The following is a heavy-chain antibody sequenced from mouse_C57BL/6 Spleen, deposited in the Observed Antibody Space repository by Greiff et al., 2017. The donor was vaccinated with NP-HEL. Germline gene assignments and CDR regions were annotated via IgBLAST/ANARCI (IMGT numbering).Heavy chain of an antibody. Sequence: EVQGVESGGGLVKPGGSLKLSCAASGFTFSDYGMHWVRQAPEKGLEWVAYISSGSSTIYYADTVKGRFTISRDNAKNTLFLQMTSLRSEDTAMYYCASSYYYGSSYDYFDDWGQGTTLTVSS. CDR2: ISSGSSTI. CDR1: GFTFSDYG. V-gene: IGHV5-17*01. J-gene: IGHJ2*01. CDR3: ASSYYYGSSYDYFDD. D-gene: IGHD1-1*01.